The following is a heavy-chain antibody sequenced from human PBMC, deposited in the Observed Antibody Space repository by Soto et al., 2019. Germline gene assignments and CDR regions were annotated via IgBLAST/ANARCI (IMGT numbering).Heavy chain of an antibody. CDR1: GDNFNNFA. V-gene: IGHV1-69*01. CDR2: IVPLYGTP. CDR3: AACLRGIIVVVTTGFDS. D-gene: IGHD2-21*01. Sequence: QVQLEQSGAEVKKPGSSVKVSCKISGDNFNNFAIAWVRQAPGRGLEWLGGIVPLYGTPNYAEKFQGRVTIIADESTSSAYLELNSLKSEDTAIYYCAACLRGIIVVVTTGFDSWGPGTLVTVSS. J-gene: IGHJ4*02.